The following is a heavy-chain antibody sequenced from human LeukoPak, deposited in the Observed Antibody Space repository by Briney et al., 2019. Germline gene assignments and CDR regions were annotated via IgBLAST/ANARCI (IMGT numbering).Heavy chain of an antibody. CDR1: GFTFSSYA. D-gene: IGHD3-10*01. CDR2: IKQDGSEK. Sequence: GGSLRLSCAASGFTFSSYAMTWVRQAPGRGLEWVANIKQDGSEKYYVDSVKGRFTISRDNAKNSLYLQMNSLRAEDTAVYYCARSMVRDYWGQGTLVAVSS. J-gene: IGHJ4*02. V-gene: IGHV3-7*03. CDR3: ARSMVRDY.